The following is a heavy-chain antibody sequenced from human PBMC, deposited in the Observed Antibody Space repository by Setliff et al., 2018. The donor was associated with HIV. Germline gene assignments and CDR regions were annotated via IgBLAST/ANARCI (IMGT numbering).Heavy chain of an antibody. CDR1: GYSFNNYW. J-gene: IGHJ6*03. V-gene: IGHV5-51*01. Sequence: PGESLKISCTGSGYSFNNYWIGWVRQMSGKGLEWMGIIYPGDSATTYSPSFQGQVNISAVKSISTAYLQWSSLKASDTAMYYCARFVHSSGWYSSSYYYYMDVWGKGTTVTVSS. D-gene: IGHD3-22*01. CDR2: IYPGDSAT. CDR3: ARFVHSSGWYSSSYYYYMDV.